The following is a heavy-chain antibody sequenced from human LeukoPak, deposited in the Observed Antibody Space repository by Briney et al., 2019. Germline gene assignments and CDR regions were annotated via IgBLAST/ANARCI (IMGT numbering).Heavy chain of an antibody. CDR2: IYWDDDK. CDR3: ARLLDGYDY. V-gene: IGHV2-5*02. J-gene: IGHJ4*02. Sequence: SGPTLVNPTQTLTLTCTFSGFSLTISGVSVVWIRQPPGKALEWLALIYWDDDKRYSPSLRSRLSIAKDTSKNLVVLRMTNMDPVDTATYYCARLLDGYDYWGQGALVTVPS. D-gene: IGHD5-24*01. CDR1: GFSLTISGVS.